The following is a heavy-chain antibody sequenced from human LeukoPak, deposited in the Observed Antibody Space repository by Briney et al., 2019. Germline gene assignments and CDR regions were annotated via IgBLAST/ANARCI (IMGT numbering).Heavy chain of an antibody. V-gene: IGHV4-59*01. CDR2: IYYSGST. CDR1: GGSISSYY. Sequence: SETLSLTCTVSGGSISSYYRSWIRQPPGKGLEWIGYIYYSGSTNYNPSLKSRVTISVDTSKNQFSLKLSSVTAADTAVYYCARVGGYCSGGSCYSRYYYYYYMDVWGKGTTVTVSS. CDR3: ARVGGYCSGGSCYSRYYYYYYMDV. D-gene: IGHD2-15*01. J-gene: IGHJ6*03.